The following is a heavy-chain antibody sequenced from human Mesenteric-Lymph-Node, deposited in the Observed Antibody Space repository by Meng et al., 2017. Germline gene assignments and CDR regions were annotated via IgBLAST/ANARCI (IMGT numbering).Heavy chain of an antibody. Sequence: GESLKISCAASGFSFSDAYMTWVRQAPGKGLEWVGRIKSKTDGGTTDYAAPVGGRFTISRDDSESTLYLEMNRLQAEDTAVYYCASSARRWGGSPLDSWGQGTLVTVSS. V-gene: IGHV3-15*01. D-gene: IGHD3-16*01. J-gene: IGHJ4*02. CDR3: ASSARRWGGSPLDS. CDR2: IKSKTDGGTT. CDR1: GFSFSDAY.